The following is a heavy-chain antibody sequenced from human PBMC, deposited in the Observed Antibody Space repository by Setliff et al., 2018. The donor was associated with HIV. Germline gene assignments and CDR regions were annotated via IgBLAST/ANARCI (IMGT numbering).Heavy chain of an antibody. CDR3: ASQVPSMLGRSLGY. D-gene: IGHD2-8*01. J-gene: IGHJ4*02. CDR2: IHHSEST. Sequence: SETCLTCAVSGGSISSSHWWSWVRQPPGKGLEWIGEIHHSESTNYNPSLKSRVTISVDKSKNHFSLKLSSVTAADTAVYYCASQVPSMLGRSLGYWGQGTLVTVSS. CDR1: GGSISSSHW. V-gene: IGHV4-4*02.